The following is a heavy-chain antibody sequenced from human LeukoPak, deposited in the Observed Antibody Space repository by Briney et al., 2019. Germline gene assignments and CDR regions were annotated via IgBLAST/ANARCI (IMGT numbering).Heavy chain of an antibody. V-gene: IGHV3-15*01. CDR2: IKSKTDGGTT. CDR3: TTDRGYGDYGYFFDY. J-gene: IGHJ4*02. Sequence: PGGSLRLSCAASGLSFSNAWMSWVRQAPGKGLEWVGRIKSKTDGGTTNYAAPVKGRFTISRDDSKNTLFLQINSLKTEDTAVYYCTTDRGYGDYGYFFDYWGQGTLVTVSS. CDR1: GLSFSNAW. D-gene: IGHD4-17*01.